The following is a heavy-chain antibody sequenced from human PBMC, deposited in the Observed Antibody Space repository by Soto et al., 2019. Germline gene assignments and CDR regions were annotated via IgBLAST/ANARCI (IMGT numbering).Heavy chain of an antibody. CDR1: GFTFSSYA. Sequence: EVQLLESGGGLVQPGGSLRLSCAASGFTFSSYAMSWVRQAPGKGLEWVSAISGSGIYYADSVKGRFTISRDNSKNTLYLQMSSLRAEDTAVYYCAKDPNNWDYNWYFDLWGRGTLVTVSS. V-gene: IGHV3-23*01. CDR2: ISGSGI. D-gene: IGHD1-7*01. CDR3: AKDPNNWDYNWYFDL. J-gene: IGHJ2*01.